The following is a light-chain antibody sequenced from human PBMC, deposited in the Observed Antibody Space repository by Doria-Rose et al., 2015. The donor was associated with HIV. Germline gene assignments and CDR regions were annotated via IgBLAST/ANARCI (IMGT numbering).Light chain of an antibody. CDR2: DGS. CDR3: HQYGTSWT. Sequence: TQSPGTLSLSPGERATLSCRASQRLSSTYLAWYQQKPGQAPSLHHYDGSTRATGIPDRFSASGSGTDFTLTINRLEPEDFALYYCHQYGTSWTFGQGTKVEI. CDR1: QRLSSTY. V-gene: IGKV3-20*01. J-gene: IGKJ1*01.